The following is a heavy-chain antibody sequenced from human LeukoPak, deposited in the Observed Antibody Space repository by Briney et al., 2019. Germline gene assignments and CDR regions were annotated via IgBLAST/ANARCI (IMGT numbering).Heavy chain of an antibody. V-gene: IGHV3-30*18. Sequence: PGGSLRLSCAASGFTFSSYGMHWVRQAPGKGLEWVAVISYDGSNKYYADSVKGRFTISRDNSKNTLYLQMNSLRAEDTAVYYCAKDRYSSSWYYYYCGMDVWGQGTTVTVSS. CDR2: ISYDGSNK. D-gene: IGHD6-13*01. CDR3: AKDRYSSSWYYYYCGMDV. CDR1: GFTFSSYG. J-gene: IGHJ6*02.